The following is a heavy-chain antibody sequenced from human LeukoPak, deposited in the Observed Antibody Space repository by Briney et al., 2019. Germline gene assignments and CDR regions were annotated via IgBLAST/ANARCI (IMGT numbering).Heavy chain of an antibody. CDR2: ISSSSSYI. V-gene: IGHV3-21*01. CDR1: GFTFSSYS. CDR3: ARDANYYDSSGPNP. J-gene: IGHJ5*02. D-gene: IGHD3-22*01. Sequence: PGGSLRLSCAASGFTFSSYSMNWVRQAPGKGLEWVSSISSSSSYIYYADSVKGRFTISRDNAKNSLYLQTNSLRAEDTAVYYCARDANYYDSSGPNPWGQGTLVTVSS.